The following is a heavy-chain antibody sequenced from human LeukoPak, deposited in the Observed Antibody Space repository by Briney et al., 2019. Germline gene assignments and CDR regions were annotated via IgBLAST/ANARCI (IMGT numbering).Heavy chain of an antibody. CDR1: GGSISSYY. CDR3: ARAPMVRGASPYFDY. CDR2: IYTSGST. Sequence: PSETLSLTCTVSGGSISSYYWSWIRQPAGKGLEWIGRIYTSGSTNYNPSLKSRVTMSVDTSKNQFSLKLSSVTAADTAVYYCARAPMVRGASPYFDYWGQGTLVTVSS. J-gene: IGHJ4*02. V-gene: IGHV4-4*07. D-gene: IGHD3-10*01.